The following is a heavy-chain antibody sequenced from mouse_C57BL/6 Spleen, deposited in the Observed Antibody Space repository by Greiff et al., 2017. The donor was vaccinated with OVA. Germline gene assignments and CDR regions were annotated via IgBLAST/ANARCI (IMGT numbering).Heavy chain of an antibody. V-gene: IGHV3-6*01. J-gene: IGHJ4*01. Sequence: EVKLQESGPGLVKPSQSLSLTCSVTGYSITSGYYWNWIRQFPGNKLEWMGYISYDGSNNYNPSLNNRISITRDTSKNQFFLKLNSVTTEDTATYDCAIGGQLRLRAMDYWGQGTSVTVSS. CDR2: ISYDGSN. CDR1: GYSITSGYY. D-gene: IGHD3-2*02. CDR3: AIGGQLRLRAMDY.